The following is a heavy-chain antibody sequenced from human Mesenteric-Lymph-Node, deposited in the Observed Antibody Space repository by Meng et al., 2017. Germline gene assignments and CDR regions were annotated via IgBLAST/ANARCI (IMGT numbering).Heavy chain of an antibody. J-gene: IGHJ4*02. D-gene: IGHD1-26*01. V-gene: IGHV1-18*01. CDR1: GYTFTNYG. CDR3: ARVEVGITSGDY. CDR2: ISAYNGDT. Sequence: QAQLVQSGGEVKKPGASVKVSCKASGYTFTNYGITWVRQAPGQGLEWMGWISAYNGDTNYAQTLQGRVNMTTVTSTSTAYMELRSLRSDDTAVYYCARVEVGITSGDYWGQGTLVTVSS.